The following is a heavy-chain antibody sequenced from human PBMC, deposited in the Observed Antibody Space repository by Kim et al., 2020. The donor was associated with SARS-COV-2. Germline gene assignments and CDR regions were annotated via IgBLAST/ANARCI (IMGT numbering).Heavy chain of an antibody. CDR2: IWYDGSNK. Sequence: GGSLRLSCAASGFTFSSYGMHWVRQAPGKGLEWVAVIWYDGSNKYYADSVKGRFTISRDNSKNTLYLQMNSLRAEDTAVYYCAREELEGSSGGYYYYGMDVWGPGTTVTVSS. CDR3: AREELEGSSGGYYYYGMDV. J-gene: IGHJ6*02. CDR1: GFTFSSYG. D-gene: IGHD6-13*01. V-gene: IGHV3-33*01.